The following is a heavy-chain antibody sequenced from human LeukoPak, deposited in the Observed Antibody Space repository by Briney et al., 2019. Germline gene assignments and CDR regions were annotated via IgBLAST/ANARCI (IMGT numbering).Heavy chain of an antibody. CDR1: GFTFSSYW. D-gene: IGHD6-6*01. Sequence: GGSLRLSCAASGFTFSSYWMSWVRQAPGKGLEWVAFIRYDGSNKYYADSVKGRFTISRDNSKNTLYLQMNSLRAEDTAVYYCAKDKSIAAPVYYMDVWGKGTTVTVSS. CDR2: IRYDGSNK. V-gene: IGHV3-30*02. CDR3: AKDKSIAAPVYYMDV. J-gene: IGHJ6*03.